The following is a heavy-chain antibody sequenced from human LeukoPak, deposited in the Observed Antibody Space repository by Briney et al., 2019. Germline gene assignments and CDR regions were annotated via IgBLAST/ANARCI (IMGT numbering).Heavy chain of an antibody. J-gene: IGHJ3*02. V-gene: IGHV4-31*03. Sequence: SETLSLTCTVSGGSISSGGYYWSWIRQHPGKGLEWIGYIYYSGSTYYNPSLKSRVTISVDTSKNQFSLKLSSVTAADTAVYYCARVNYYDSSGRPPPAFDIWGQGTMVTVSS. D-gene: IGHD3-22*01. CDR2: IYYSGST. CDR1: GGSISSGGYY. CDR3: ARVNYYDSSGRPPPAFDI.